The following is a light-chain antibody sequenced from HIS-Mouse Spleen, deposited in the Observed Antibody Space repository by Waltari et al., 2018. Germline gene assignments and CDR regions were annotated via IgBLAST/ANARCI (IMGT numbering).Light chain of an antibody. J-gene: IGLJ2*01. Sequence: QSALTQPASVSGSPGQSITISCTGTTTDVGGYNYVSWYQQHPGKAPKLIIYDVSNRPSGFCKRFSGSKSGITASLTISGLQAEDEADYYCSSYTSSSFNVVFGGGTKLTVL. CDR1: TTDVGGYNY. CDR3: SSYTSSSFNVV. CDR2: DVS. V-gene: IGLV2-14*03.